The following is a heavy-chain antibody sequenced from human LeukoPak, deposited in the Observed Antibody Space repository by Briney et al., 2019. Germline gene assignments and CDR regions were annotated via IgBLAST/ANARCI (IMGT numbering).Heavy chain of an antibody. V-gene: IGHV1-69*13. CDR3: AKDPPSHFTMIVVVINH. Sequence: SVKVSCKASGGTFSSYAISWVRQAPGQGLEWMGGIIPIFGTANYAQKFQGRVTITADESTSTAYMELSSLRAEDTAVYYCAKDPPSHFTMIVVVINHWGQGTLVTVSS. CDR2: IIPIFGTA. CDR1: GGTFSSYA. D-gene: IGHD3-22*01. J-gene: IGHJ5*02.